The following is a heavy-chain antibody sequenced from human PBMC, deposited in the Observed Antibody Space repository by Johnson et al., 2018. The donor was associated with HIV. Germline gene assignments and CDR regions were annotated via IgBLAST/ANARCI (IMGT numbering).Heavy chain of an antibody. CDR3: AKDVKYYDSSGYYSDAFDI. Sequence: VQLVESGGGLAKPALSPRLSCAASGFTFSSYAMSWVRQAPGKGLEWVSAISGSGGSTYYADSVKGRFTISRDNSKNTLYLQMNSLRAEDTAVYYCAKDVKYYDSSGYYSDAFDIWGQGTLVTVSS. D-gene: IGHD3-22*01. CDR1: GFTFSSYA. CDR2: ISGSGGST. J-gene: IGHJ3*02. V-gene: IGHV3-23*04.